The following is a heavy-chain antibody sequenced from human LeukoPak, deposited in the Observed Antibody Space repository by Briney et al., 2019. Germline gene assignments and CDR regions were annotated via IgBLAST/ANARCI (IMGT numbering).Heavy chain of an antibody. D-gene: IGHD6-13*01. CDR2: IYYSGST. J-gene: IGHJ4*02. CDR1: GGSISSSSYY. V-gene: IGHV4-39*01. CDR3: ARSDSSSFDY. Sequence: KPSETLSLTCTASGGSISSSSYYWGWIRQPPGKGLEWIGSIYYSGSTYYNPPLKSRVTISVDTSKNQFSLKLSSVTAADTAVYYCARSDSSSFDYWGQGTLVTVSS.